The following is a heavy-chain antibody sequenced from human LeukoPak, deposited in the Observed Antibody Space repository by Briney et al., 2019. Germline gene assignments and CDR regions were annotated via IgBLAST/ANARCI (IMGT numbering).Heavy chain of an antibody. CDR2: ISYDGSNK. Sequence: GRSLRLSCAASGFTFSSYGMHWVRQAPGKGLEWVAVISYDGSNKYYADSVKGRFTISRDNSKNTLYLQMNSLRAEDTAVYYCAKGLWSGEHRSFDHWGQGTLVTVSS. CDR3: AKGLWSGEHRSFDH. V-gene: IGHV3-30*18. J-gene: IGHJ4*02. CDR1: GFTFSSYG. D-gene: IGHD3-10*01.